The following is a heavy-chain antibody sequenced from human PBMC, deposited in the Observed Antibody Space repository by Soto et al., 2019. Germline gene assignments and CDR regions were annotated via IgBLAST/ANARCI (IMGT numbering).Heavy chain of an antibody. CDR3: AREPNSSSWYVSSFDY. CDR1: GYTFASYD. Sequence: GASVKVSCKASGYTFASYDINWVRQATGQGLEWMGWMNPNSGNTGYAQKFQGRVTMTRNTSISTAYMELSSLRSEDTAVYYCAREPNSSSWYVSSFDYWGQGTLVTVSS. D-gene: IGHD6-13*01. J-gene: IGHJ4*02. V-gene: IGHV1-8*01. CDR2: MNPNSGNT.